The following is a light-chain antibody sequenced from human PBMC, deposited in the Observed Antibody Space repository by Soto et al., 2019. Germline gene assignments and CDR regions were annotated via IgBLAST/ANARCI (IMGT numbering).Light chain of an antibody. CDR2: AAS. CDR1: QGIGGR. J-gene: IGKJ1*01. CDR3: LQVYSFPRT. V-gene: IGKV1-12*01. Sequence: DIQMPQSPSSVSASVGARITITCRASQGIGGRLAWFQQKPGKAPQYLIQAASILQSGAPSRFSGSGSGTEFILTINTLQPEDFASYYCLQVYSFPRTVGLGTKVES.